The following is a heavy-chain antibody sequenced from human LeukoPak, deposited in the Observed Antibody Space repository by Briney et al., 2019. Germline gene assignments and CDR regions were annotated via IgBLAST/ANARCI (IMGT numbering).Heavy chain of an antibody. D-gene: IGHD2-15*01. CDR2: IRKQDGTT. CDR3: NRWHISGVSYSNV. V-gene: IGHV3-49*03. Sequence: GESLTLSCTASGFTFGEYYMSWIRQAPGKGLEWVGFIRKQDGTTEYAASVRGRFTISRDESNKIAYLQMNSLKTEDTAVYHCNRWHISGVSYSNVWGQGTLVTVSS. CDR1: GFTFGEYY. J-gene: IGHJ4*02.